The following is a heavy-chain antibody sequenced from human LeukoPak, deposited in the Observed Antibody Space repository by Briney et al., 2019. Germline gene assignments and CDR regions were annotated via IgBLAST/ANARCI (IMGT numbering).Heavy chain of an antibody. V-gene: IGHV3-7*01. D-gene: IGHD3-16*01. CDR1: GLPFISYW. J-gene: IGHJ4*02. CDR2: IKQDGSEK. Sequence: GGSLGLSCAASGLPFISYWMSWVRQAPGKGLEWVANIKQDGSEKYYVDSVKGRFTISRDNAKNSLYLQMNSLRAEDTALYYCASGRQLGYWGQGTLVTVSS. CDR3: ASGRQLGY.